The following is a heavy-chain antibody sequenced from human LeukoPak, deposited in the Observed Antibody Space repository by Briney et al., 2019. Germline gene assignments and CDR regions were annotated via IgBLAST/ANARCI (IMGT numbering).Heavy chain of an antibody. CDR1: GITFSNAW. V-gene: IGHV3-15*01. Sequence: GGSLRLSCAASGITFSNAWMNWVRQAPGRGLEWVGLIKSKTDGGTTEYAASVKGRFTISRDDSKATLYLEMNSLKSEDTAMYYCTTYRNSSFDYCGQGALVTVSS. D-gene: IGHD2/OR15-2a*01. CDR3: TTYRNSSFDY. CDR2: IKSKTDGGTT. J-gene: IGHJ4*02.